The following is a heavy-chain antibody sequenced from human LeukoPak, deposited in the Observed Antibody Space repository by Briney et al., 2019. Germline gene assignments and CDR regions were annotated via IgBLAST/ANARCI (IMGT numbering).Heavy chain of an antibody. V-gene: IGHV1-2*02. CDR3: ARHRYYDFWSGYYSWFDP. Sequence: ASVKVPCKASGYTFTGYYMHWVRQAPGQGLEWMGWINPNSGGTNYAQKFQGRVTMTRDTSISTAYMELSRLRSDDTAVYYCARHRYYDFWSGYYSWFDPWGQGTLVTVSS. CDR1: GYTFTGYY. J-gene: IGHJ5*02. CDR2: INPNSGGT. D-gene: IGHD3-3*01.